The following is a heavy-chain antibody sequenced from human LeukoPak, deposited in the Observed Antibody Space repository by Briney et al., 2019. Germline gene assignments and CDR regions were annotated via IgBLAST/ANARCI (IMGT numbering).Heavy chain of an antibody. CDR1: GGSIDNSY. CDR2: IYNRGTT. V-gene: IGHV4-59*12. Sequence: SETLSLTCTVSGGSIDNSYWTWIRQPPGKGLEWIGCIYNRGTTIYNPSLRSRLTISVDTSKNQLSLRLSSVTAADTAAYFCARDSPTSPPAYYGMDVWGRGTTVTVSS. CDR3: ARDSPTSPPAYYGMDV. D-gene: IGHD2-2*01. J-gene: IGHJ6*02.